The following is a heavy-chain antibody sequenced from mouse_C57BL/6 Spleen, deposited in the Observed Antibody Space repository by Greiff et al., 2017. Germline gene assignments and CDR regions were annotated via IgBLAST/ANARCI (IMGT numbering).Heavy chain of an antibody. J-gene: IGHJ2*01. CDR3: ARRGNYGSSLLYYFDY. CDR2: IDPEDGET. D-gene: IGHD1-1*01. V-gene: IGHV14-2*01. Sequence: EVQLQESGAELVKPGASVKLSCTASGLNIKDYYMHWVKQRTEQGLEWIGRIDPEDGETKYAPKFQGKATITADTSSNTAYLQLSSLTSEDTAVYYCARRGNYGSSLLYYFDYWGQGTTLTVSS. CDR1: GLNIKDYY.